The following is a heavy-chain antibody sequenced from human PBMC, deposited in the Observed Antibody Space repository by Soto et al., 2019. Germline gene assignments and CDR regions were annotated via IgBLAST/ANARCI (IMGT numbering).Heavy chain of an antibody. V-gene: IGHV3-30-3*01. J-gene: IGHJ6*02. Sequence: PGGSLRLSCAASGFTFSSYAMHWVRQAPGKGLEWVAVISYDGSNKYYADSVKGRFTISRDNSKNTLNLQMNSLRAEDTAVYYCARDKRYSRSFYYYYGMDVWGQGTTVPVSS. D-gene: IGHD4-4*01. CDR1: GFTFSSYA. CDR3: ARDKRYSRSFYYYYGMDV. CDR2: ISYDGSNK.